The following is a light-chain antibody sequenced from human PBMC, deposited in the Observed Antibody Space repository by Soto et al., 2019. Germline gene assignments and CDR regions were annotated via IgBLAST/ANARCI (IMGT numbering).Light chain of an antibody. J-gene: IGKJ1*01. CDR2: GAS. CDR3: QQYGSSPWT. CDR1: QSVSSSY. V-gene: IGKV3-20*01. Sequence: EIVLTQSPGTLSLSPGERATLSCRASQSVSSSYLAWYQQKPGQAPRLLIYGASSGATGIPDRFSGSGSGTDFTLTISRLEPEDCAVYYCQQYGSSPWTFGQGTKVEIK.